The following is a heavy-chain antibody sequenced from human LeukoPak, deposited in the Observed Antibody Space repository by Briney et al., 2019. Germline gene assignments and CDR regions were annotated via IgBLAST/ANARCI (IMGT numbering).Heavy chain of an antibody. Sequence: ASVKVSCKSSGYTFTGYYIHWVRQAPGQGLEWMGWINPNSGGTNYAQKFQGRVTMTRDTSISTAYMELSRLRSDDTAVYYCARSGSIAGDWFDPWGQGTLVTVSS. J-gene: IGHJ5*02. CDR2: INPNSGGT. CDR1: GYTFTGYY. D-gene: IGHD3-10*01. CDR3: ARSGSIAGDWFDP. V-gene: IGHV1-2*02.